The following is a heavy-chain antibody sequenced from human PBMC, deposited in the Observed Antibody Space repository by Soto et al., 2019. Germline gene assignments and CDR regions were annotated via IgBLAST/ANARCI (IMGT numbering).Heavy chain of an antibody. D-gene: IGHD3-22*01. CDR2: IKSKTDGGTT. CDR3: TTARPPYYYDSSGYYGPVAFDI. Sequence: PGGSLRLSCAASGFTFSNAWMNWVRQAPGKGLEWVGRIKSKTDGGTTDYAAPVKGRFTISRDDSKNTLYLQMNSLKTEDTAVYYCTTARPPYYYDSSGYYGPVAFDIWGQGTMVTVSS. J-gene: IGHJ3*02. CDR1: GFTFSNAW. V-gene: IGHV3-15*07.